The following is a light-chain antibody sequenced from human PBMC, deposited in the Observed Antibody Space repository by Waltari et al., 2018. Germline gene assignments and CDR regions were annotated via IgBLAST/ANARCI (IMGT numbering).Light chain of an antibody. J-gene: IGKJ2*01. Sequence: IVLTQSPGTVSLSPADRASLSCKASQSLGKNYLAWYQHKPGQAPRLLIYGASSRAAGIPDRFSGSGSGTDFTLTISRLEPEDFAVYYCQQYASSVLYTFGQGTKLEIK. CDR3: QQYASSVLYT. CDR2: GAS. V-gene: IGKV3-20*01. CDR1: QSLGKNY.